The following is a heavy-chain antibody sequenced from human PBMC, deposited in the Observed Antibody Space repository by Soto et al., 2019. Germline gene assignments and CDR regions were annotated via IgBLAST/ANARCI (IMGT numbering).Heavy chain of an antibody. D-gene: IGHD1-1*01. J-gene: IGHJ6*02. CDR3: ARNGTQTGYSYGMDV. CDR2: IIPIFDTA. CDR1: GGTFSDFT. V-gene: IGHV1-69*13. Sequence: SVKVSCKASGGTFSDFTINWVRQAPGQRLEWMGGIIPIFDTANYAEKFQGRVAITADESTSTSFMEVSSLRSEDTAVYYCARNGTQTGYSYGMDVWGQGTMVTVSS.